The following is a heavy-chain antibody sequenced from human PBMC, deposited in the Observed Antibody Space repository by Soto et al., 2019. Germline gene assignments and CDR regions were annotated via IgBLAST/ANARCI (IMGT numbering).Heavy chain of an antibody. D-gene: IGHD6-19*01. CDR1: GGSVTSGSYY. V-gene: IGHV4-61*01. J-gene: IGHJ4*02. CDR3: ARDQGIAVAVFDY. Sequence: KPSETLSLTCTVSGGSVTSGSYYWSWIRQPPGKGLEWIGYIYNSGSTNYNPSLKSRVTISIDTSKRQISLKLSSVTAADTAVYYCARDQGIAVAVFDYWGQGTVVTVSS. CDR2: IYNSGST.